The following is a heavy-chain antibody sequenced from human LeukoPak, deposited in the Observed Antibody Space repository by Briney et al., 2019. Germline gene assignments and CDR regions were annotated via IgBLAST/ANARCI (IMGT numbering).Heavy chain of an antibody. V-gene: IGHV3-74*01. CDR3: VRDPGRQYSSVADV. J-gene: IGHJ6*02. Sequence: GGSLRLSCAASGFTFSNHWMHWVRQAPGKGLMWVSRINRDGSSTDYADSVKGRFTISRDNSKNTLYLQMNSLRAEDTAVYYCVRDPGRQYSSVADVWGQGTTVTVSS. CDR2: INRDGSST. D-gene: IGHD3-22*01. CDR1: GFTFSNHW.